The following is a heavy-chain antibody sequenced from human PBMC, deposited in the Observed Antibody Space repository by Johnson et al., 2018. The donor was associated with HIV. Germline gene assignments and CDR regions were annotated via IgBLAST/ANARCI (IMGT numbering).Heavy chain of an antibody. CDR3: AKDRRMDDAFDV. CDR2: IRYDGSNK. Sequence: VQLVESGGGVVQPGGSLRLSCAASGFTFSSYGMHWVRQAPGKGLEWVAFIRYDGSNKYYADSVKGRFTISRDNSKNTLYLQMNSLRAEDTAVYYCAKDRRMDDAFDVWGQGTMVTVSS. V-gene: IGHV3-30*02. J-gene: IGHJ3*01. CDR1: GFTFSSYG.